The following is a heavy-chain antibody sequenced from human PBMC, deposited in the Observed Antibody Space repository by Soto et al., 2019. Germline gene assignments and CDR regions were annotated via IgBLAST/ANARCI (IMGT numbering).Heavy chain of an antibody. D-gene: IGHD4-17*01. J-gene: IGHJ6*03. CDR3: TTDRDYGDYVYYYYYYMDV. V-gene: IGHV3-15*01. CDR2: IKSKTDGGTT. CDR1: GFTFSNAW. Sequence: EVQLVESGGGLVKPGGSLRLSCAASGFTFSNAWMSWVRQAPGKGLEWVGRIKSKTDGGTTDYAAPVKGRFTISRDDSKNTLYLQMNSLKTEETAVYYCTTDRDYGDYVYYYYYYMDVWGKGTTVTVSS.